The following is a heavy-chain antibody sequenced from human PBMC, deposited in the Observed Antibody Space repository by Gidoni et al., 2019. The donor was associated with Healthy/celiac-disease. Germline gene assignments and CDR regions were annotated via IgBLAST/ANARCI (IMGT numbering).Heavy chain of an antibody. D-gene: IGHD3-3*01. CDR2: ISGSGGST. CDR1: GFTFSSYA. Sequence: EVQLLESGGGLVQPGGFLRLSCAASGFTFSSYAMSWVRQAPGKGLEWVSAISGSGGSTYYADNSKNTLYLQMNSLRAEDTAVYYCAPARHLLRFLEWFGMDVWGQGTTVTVSS. CDR3: APARHLLRFLEWFGMDV. J-gene: IGHJ6*02. V-gene: IGHV3-23*01.